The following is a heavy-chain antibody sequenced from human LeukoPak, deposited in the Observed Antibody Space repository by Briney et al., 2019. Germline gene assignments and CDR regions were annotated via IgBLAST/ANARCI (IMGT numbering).Heavy chain of an antibody. J-gene: IGHJ4*02. CDR3: ARGGEDMVAHGDY. CDR1: GFTFSSYA. Sequence: GGSLRLSCAASGFTFSSYAMHWVRQAPGKGLEWVAVISYDGSNKYYADSVKGRFTISRDNSKNTLYLQMNSLRAEDTAVYYCARGGEDMVAHGDYWGQGTLVTVSS. D-gene: IGHD2-21*01. CDR2: ISYDGSNK. V-gene: IGHV3-30-3*01.